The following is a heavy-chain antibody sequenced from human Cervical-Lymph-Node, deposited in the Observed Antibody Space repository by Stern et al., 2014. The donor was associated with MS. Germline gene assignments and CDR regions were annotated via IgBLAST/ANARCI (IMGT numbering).Heavy chain of an antibody. J-gene: IGHJ6*02. V-gene: IGHV1-8*01. D-gene: IGHD1-26*01. Sequence: VQLAESGADVKKPGASAKVSCKASGYTFTSYDINWVRQATGQGLEWMAWMDPTTGNSAYEEKFQGRLTMTWDTSISTAYMELSSLTSEDTAVYYCARIGRSYYYYHGLDVWGQGTAVTVSS. CDR1: GYTFTSYD. CDR2: MDPTTGNS. CDR3: ARIGRSYYYYHGLDV.